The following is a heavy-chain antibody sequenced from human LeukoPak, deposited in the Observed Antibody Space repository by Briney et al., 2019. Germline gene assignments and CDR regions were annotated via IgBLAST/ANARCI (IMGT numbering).Heavy chain of an antibody. D-gene: IGHD3-16*02. V-gene: IGHV4-31*03. Sequence: SETLSLTCTVSGGSISSGGYYWSWIRQHPGKGLEWIGYIYYSGSTYCNPSLKSRVTISVDTSKNQFSLKLSSVTAADTAVYYCAREGPMYYDYVWGSYRYIDPWGQGTLVTVSS. CDR1: GGSISSGGYY. CDR3: AREGPMYYDYVWGSYRYIDP. CDR2: IYYSGST. J-gene: IGHJ5*02.